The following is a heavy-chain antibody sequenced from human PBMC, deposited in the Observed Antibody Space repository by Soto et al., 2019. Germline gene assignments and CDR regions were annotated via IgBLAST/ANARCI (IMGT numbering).Heavy chain of an antibody. D-gene: IGHD3-10*01. CDR3: ASSYYGSGTPYYYGMDV. J-gene: IGHJ6*02. CDR2: ISAYNGNT. Sequence: QVQLVQSGAEVKKPGASVKVSCKASGYTFTSYGISWVRQAPGQGLEWMGWISAYNGNTDYAQKLQGRVTMTTDTSTSTVYMELRSQRFDESAVYYCASSYYGSGTPYYYGMDVWCQGTTVTVSS. CDR1: GYTFTSYG. V-gene: IGHV1-18*01.